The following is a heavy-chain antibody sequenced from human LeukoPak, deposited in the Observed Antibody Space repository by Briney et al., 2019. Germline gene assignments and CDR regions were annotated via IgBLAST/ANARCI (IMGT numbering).Heavy chain of an antibody. J-gene: IGHJ6*02. CDR3: ARASSDHYYYGMDV. D-gene: IGHD2-15*01. Sequence: SETPSLTCAVYGGSFSGYYWSWIRQSPGKGLEWIGEINHSGSTNYNPSLKSRVTISVDTSKNQFSLKLSSVTAADTAVYYCARASSDHYYYGMDVWGQGTTVTVSS. CDR2: INHSGST. CDR1: GGSFSGYY. V-gene: IGHV4-34*01.